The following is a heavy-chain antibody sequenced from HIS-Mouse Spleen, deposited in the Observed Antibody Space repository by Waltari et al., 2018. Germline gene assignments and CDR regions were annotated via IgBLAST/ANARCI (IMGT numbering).Heavy chain of an antibody. J-gene: IGHJ2*01. V-gene: IGHV4-39*07. CDR3: AREIPYSSSWYDWYFDL. CDR2: IYYSGQS. Sequence: QLQLQESGPGLVKPSETLSLTCTVSGGSISSSSYYWGWVRQPPGKGLGWIGSIYYSGQSYYNPSINGRVTISVDTSKNQFSLKLSSVTAADTAVYYCAREIPYSSSWYDWYFDLWGRGTLVTVSS. D-gene: IGHD6-13*01. CDR1: GGSISSSSYY.